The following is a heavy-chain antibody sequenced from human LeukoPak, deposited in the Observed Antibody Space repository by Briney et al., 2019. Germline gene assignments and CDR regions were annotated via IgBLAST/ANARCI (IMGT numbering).Heavy chain of an antibody. D-gene: IGHD5-24*01. CDR2: INHSGST. J-gene: IGHJ6*02. CDR1: RGSLSDYY. Sequence: SETLSLTCAVPRGSLSDYYWCSSRQPPGKGLEWIGEINHSGSTNYNPSLNSRVTISVDTAKTQFSLNLSSVTAADTTGYYYAAVNNRVNGNIDCRPVGKGQGLDVWGQGTTVTVSS. V-gene: IGHV4-34*01. CDR3: AAVNNRVNGNIDCRPVGKGQGLDV.